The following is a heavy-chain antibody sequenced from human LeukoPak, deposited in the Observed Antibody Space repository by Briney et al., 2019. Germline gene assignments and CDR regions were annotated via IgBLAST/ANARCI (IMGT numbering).Heavy chain of an antibody. V-gene: IGHV3-23*01. J-gene: IGHJ5*02. CDR3: AKVVTMIVVVGDWFDP. Sequence: GESLRLSCAASGFTFSSYAMSWVRQAPGKGLEWVSAISGSGGSTYYADSVKGRFTISRDNSKNTLYLQMNSLRAEDTAVYYCAKVVTMIVVVGDWFDPWGQGTLVTVSS. CDR1: GFTFSSYA. CDR2: ISGSGGST. D-gene: IGHD3-22*01.